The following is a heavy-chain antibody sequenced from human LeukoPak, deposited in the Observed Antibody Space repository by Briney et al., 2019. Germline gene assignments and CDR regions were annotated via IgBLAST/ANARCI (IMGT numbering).Heavy chain of an antibody. CDR3: ARSLIPGRWYFDL. J-gene: IGHJ2*01. CDR1: GFTFSSFL. Sequence: GGSLRLSCAVSGFTFSSFLFHWVRQAPGKGLEWVAAISTDGSYKYHGDSVKGRFTISRDNPMNTLYLQMNGLRPDDTAVYYCARSLIPGRWYFDLWGRGTLVTVSS. V-gene: IGHV3-30*04. D-gene: IGHD3-16*01. CDR2: ISTDGSYK.